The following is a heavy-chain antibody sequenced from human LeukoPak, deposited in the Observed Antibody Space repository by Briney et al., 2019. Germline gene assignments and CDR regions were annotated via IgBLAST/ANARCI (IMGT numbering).Heavy chain of an antibody. CDR3: ARESYYDSSGYYGHGDY. CDR2: ISSSGSTI. D-gene: IGHD3-22*01. V-gene: IGHV3-11*01. J-gene: IGHJ4*02. Sequence: PGEPLRLSCAAPGFTFSDYYMSWIRQAPGKGLEWVSYISSSGSTIYYADSVKGRFTISRDNAENSLYLQMNSLRAEDTAVYYCARESYYDSSGYYGHGDYWGQGTLVTVSS. CDR1: GFTFSDYY.